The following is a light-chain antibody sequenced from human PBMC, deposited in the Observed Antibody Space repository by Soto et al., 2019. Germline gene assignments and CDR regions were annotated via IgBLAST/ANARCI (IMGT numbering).Light chain of an antibody. V-gene: IGLV1-44*01. J-gene: IGLJ3*02. CDR1: SSNIVTYP. Sequence: QSVLTQPPSVSATPGQRVTISCSGSSSNIVTYPLNWYQQFPGRTPKLLIYNGYQRPSGVPDRFSGSKSGPSASLTISGLQFDYDADYYWAAWDDSLNLWVFGGGTKVTVL. CDR3: AAWDDSLNLWV. CDR2: NGY.